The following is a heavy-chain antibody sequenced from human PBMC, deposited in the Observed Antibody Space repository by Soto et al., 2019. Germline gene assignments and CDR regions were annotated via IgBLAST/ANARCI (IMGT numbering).Heavy chain of an antibody. CDR3: AKDVGRDGGYSSGWYANGIDP. V-gene: IGHV1-69*06. Sequence: EASVKVSCKASGGTFSSYAISWVRQAPGQGLEWMGGIIPIFGTANYAQKFQGRVTITADKSTSTAYMELSSLRSEDTAVYYCAKDVGRDGGYSSGWYANGIDPWGQGTLVTVSS. CDR2: IIPIFGTA. D-gene: IGHD6-19*01. CDR1: GGTFSSYA. J-gene: IGHJ5*02.